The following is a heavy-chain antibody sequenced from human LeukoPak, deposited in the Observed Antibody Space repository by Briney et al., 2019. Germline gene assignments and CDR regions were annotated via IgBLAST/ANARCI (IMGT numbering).Heavy chain of an antibody. CDR1: GFTFGDYA. D-gene: IGHD6-19*01. J-gene: IGHJ5*02. CDR3: AKGTSRWWFDWFDP. V-gene: IGHV3-9*01. CDR2: ISWNSGTL. Sequence: PGRSLRLSCAASGFTFGDYAMHSGREGPGNGLECVSTISWNSGTLGYADSVKGRFTISRDNAKNSLYLQMNSLSAEDSAFYYCAKGTSRWWFDWFDPWGQGTLVTVSS.